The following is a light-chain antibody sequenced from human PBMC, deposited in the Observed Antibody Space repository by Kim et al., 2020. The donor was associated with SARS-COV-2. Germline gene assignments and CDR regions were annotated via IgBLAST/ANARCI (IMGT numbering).Light chain of an antibody. Sequence: DVQMTQSPSSLSASVGDRVTITCRASQDISNYLGWVQKKPGEAPKSLISGASSLQSGVPSRFSGGGSGTDFTLTITNLQPDDIATYYCQQYYIYPVTFGGGTKVDIK. CDR1: QDISNY. CDR2: GAS. V-gene: IGKV1-16*01. CDR3: QQYYIYPVT. J-gene: IGKJ4*01.